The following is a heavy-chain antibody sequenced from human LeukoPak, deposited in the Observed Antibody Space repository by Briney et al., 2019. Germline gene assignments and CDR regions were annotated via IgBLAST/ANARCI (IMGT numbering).Heavy chain of an antibody. CDR2: ISSSDNTI. V-gene: IGHV3-48*03. J-gene: IGHJ4*02. CDR1: GFTFSIYE. Sequence: GGSLRLSCAGSGFTFSIYEMNWVRQAPGKGLEWVSYISSSDNTIYYADSVRGRFTTSRDNAKNSLYLQMNSLRAEDTAVYYCAREMVYCGGDCYDYWGQGTLVTVSS. CDR3: AREMVYCGGDCYDY. D-gene: IGHD2-21*01.